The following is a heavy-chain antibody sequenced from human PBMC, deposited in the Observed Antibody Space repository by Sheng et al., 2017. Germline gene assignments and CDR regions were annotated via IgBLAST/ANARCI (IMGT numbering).Heavy chain of an antibody. CDR3: AREQWPNNGWVDP. CDR2: IYSSGST. Sequence: QVQLQESGPGLVKPSQTLSLTCTVSGGSVSSVGYYWYWIRQPAGKGLEWIGRIYSSGSTDYNPSLKTRVTISLDKSKNQFSLKLSSVSAADTAVYYCAREQWPNNGWVDPWGQGTLVTVSS. CDR1: GGSVSSVGYY. D-gene: IGHD6-19*01. V-gene: IGHV4-61*02. J-gene: IGHJ5*02.